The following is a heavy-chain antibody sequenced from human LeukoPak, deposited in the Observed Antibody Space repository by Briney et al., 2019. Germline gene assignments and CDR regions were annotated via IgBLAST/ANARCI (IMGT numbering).Heavy chain of an antibody. Sequence: SETLSLTCTVSGCSISSSSYYWGWIRQPPGKGLEWIGSIYYSGSTYYNPSLKSRVTISVDTSKNQFSLKLSSVTAADTAVYYCARILYNRFDPWGQGTLVTVSS. J-gene: IGHJ5*02. V-gene: IGHV4-39*01. CDR3: ARILYNRFDP. CDR1: GCSISSSSYY. CDR2: IYYSGST. D-gene: IGHD2-15*01.